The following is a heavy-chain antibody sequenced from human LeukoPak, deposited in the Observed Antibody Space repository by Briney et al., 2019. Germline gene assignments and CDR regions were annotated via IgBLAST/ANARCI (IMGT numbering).Heavy chain of an antibody. Sequence: GGSLRLSCAASGFTFSSYWMSWVRQAPGKGLEWVANIKQDGSEKYYVDSVKGRFTISRDNAKNSLYLQMNSLRAEDTAVHYCARATLLEWLLSEEYYFDYWGQGTLVTVSS. CDR1: GFTFSSYW. D-gene: IGHD3-3*01. J-gene: IGHJ4*02. CDR2: IKQDGSEK. CDR3: ARATLLEWLLSEEYYFDY. V-gene: IGHV3-7*01.